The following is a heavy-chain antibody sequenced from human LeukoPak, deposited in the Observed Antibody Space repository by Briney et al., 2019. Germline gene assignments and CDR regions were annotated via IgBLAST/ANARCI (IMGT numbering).Heavy chain of an antibody. J-gene: IGHJ4*02. CDR2: IRSKAQNYAT. Sequence: GGSLTLSCSASGFTFSDSAMHWVRQASGKGLEWVGHIRSKAQNYATAYAASVRGRFTISRDDSKNTAYLQMNSLKTEDTAAYYCSGWKGGDDCGGQGALATVS. V-gene: IGHV3-73*01. CDR3: SGWKGGDDC. CDR1: GFTFSDSA. D-gene: IGHD1-1*01.